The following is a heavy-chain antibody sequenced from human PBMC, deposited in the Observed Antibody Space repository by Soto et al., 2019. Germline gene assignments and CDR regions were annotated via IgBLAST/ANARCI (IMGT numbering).Heavy chain of an antibody. J-gene: IGHJ4*02. CDR3: ARRYGDCFDY. CDR2: IYYSGST. CDR1: GGTISSYY. D-gene: IGHD4-17*01. Sequence: SETMSLTCAVAGGTISSYYWSWIRQPPGKGLEWIGYIYYSGSTNYNPSLKSRVTISVDTSKNQFSLKLSSVTAADTAVYYCARRYGDCFDYWGQGTLVTVSS. V-gene: IGHV4-59*08.